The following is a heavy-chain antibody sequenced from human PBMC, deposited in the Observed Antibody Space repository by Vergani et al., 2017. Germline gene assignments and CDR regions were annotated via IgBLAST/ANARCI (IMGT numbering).Heavy chain of an antibody. V-gene: IGHV3-21*01. D-gene: IGHD3-22*01. CDR3: ARAPYDSSGYSQGFDY. Sequence: VQLVESGGGVVQPGRSLRLSCAASGFTFSSYAMHWVRQAPGKGLEWVSSISSSSSYIYYADSVKGRFTISRDNAKNSLYLQMNSLRAEDTAVYYCARAPYDSSGYSQGFDYWGQGTLVTVSS. J-gene: IGHJ4*02. CDR1: GFTFSSYA. CDR2: ISSSSSYI.